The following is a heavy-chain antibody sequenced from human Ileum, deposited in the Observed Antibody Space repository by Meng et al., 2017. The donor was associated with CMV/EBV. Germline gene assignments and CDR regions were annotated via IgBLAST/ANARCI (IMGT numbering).Heavy chain of an antibody. Sequence: FTFSSYSMNWVRQAPGKGLEWVSSISSSSSYIYYADSVKGRFTISRDNAKNSLYLQMNSLRAEDTAVYYCAREELRRNYYYYGMDVWGQGTTVTVSS. V-gene: IGHV3-21*01. CDR3: AREELRRNYYYYGMDV. CDR1: FTFSSYS. J-gene: IGHJ6*02. D-gene: IGHD2-15*01. CDR2: ISSSSSYI.